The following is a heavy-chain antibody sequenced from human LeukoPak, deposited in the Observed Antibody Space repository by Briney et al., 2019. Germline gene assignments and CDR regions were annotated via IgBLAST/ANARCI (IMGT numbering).Heavy chain of an antibody. CDR1: GFTFNPYW. CDR2: VTPDGSST. J-gene: IGHJ4*02. CDR3: ASGVYDSLYYFDY. V-gene: IGHV3-74*01. Sequence: PGASLRLSCAASGFTFNPYWMNWVRKAPGKGLISVSRVTPDGSSTAYADSVMGRFSISRDNAMNMLYLQMNSLRAEDTAVYYCASGVYDSLYYFDYWGRGTLVTVSS. D-gene: IGHD5/OR15-5a*01.